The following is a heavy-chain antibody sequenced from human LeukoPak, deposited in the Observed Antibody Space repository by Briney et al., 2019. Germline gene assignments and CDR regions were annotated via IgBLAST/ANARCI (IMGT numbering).Heavy chain of an antibody. V-gene: IGHV3-23*01. CDR2: ISGSGGST. CDR3: AKDLVRITIFGVVTDT. D-gene: IGHD3-3*01. CDR1: GVTFSSYA. J-gene: IGHJ5*02. Sequence: GGSLRLSCAASGVTFSSYAMSWVRQAPGEGLEWVSAISGSGGSTYCAGSVKGRFTNSRDNSKNTLYLQMNSLRAEDTAVYYCAKDLVRITIFGVVTDTWGQGTLVTVSS.